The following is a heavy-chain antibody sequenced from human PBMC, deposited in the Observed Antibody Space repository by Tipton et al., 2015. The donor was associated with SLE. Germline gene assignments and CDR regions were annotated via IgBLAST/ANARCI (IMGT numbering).Heavy chain of an antibody. CDR2: INHSGST. CDR3: ARGNGMIVGDAFDI. CDR1: GGSFSGHY. Sequence: TLSLTCAVYGGSFSGHYWSWIRQPPGKGLEWIGEINHSGSTNYNPSLKSRVTISVDTSKNQFSLKLSSVTAADTAVYYCARGNGMIVGDAFDIWGQGTMVTVSS. J-gene: IGHJ3*02. D-gene: IGHD3-22*01. V-gene: IGHV4-34*01.